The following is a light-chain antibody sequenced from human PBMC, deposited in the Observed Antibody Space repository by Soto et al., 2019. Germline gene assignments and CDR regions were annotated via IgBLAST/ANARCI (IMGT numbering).Light chain of an antibody. J-gene: IGKJ2*01. V-gene: IGKV3-15*01. Sequence: EIVMTQSPATLSMSPGERATHSCRASQSVSSNLAWYQQKPGQAPRLLIYGASTRATGIPARFSGSGSGTEFTLTISSLQSEDFAVYYCQQYNNWPPYTFGQGTKLEIK. CDR2: GAS. CDR1: QSVSSN. CDR3: QQYNNWPPYT.